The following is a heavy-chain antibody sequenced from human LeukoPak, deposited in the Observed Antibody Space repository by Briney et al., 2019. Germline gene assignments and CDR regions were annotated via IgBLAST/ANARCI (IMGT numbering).Heavy chain of an antibody. CDR3: AKALLGHSDYQGCYNY. J-gene: IGHJ4*02. CDR2: IKQDGSEK. V-gene: IGHV3-7*03. Sequence: PGGSLRLSCAASGFTFSSYWMSWVRQAPGKGLEWVANIKQDGSEKYYVDSVKGRFTISRDNAKNSLYLQMNSLRAEDTAVYYCAKALLGHSDYQGCYNYWGQGTLVTVSS. D-gene: IGHD5-12*01. CDR1: GFTFSSYW.